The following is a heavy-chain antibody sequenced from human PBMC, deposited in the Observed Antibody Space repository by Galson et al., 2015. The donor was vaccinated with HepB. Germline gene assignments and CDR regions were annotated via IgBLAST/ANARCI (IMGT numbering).Heavy chain of an antibody. CDR1: AFTFSTYS. Sequence: SLRLSCAASAFTFSTYSMNWVRQAPGKGLEWVSSIGGSSTSIYYADSVKGRFTISRDNAKNSLYLQMNSLRVEDTAVYYCAREGRDAYSQAFDYWGQGTLVTVSS. CDR2: IGGSSTSI. J-gene: IGHJ4*02. V-gene: IGHV3-21*06. D-gene: IGHD5-24*01. CDR3: AREGRDAYSQAFDY.